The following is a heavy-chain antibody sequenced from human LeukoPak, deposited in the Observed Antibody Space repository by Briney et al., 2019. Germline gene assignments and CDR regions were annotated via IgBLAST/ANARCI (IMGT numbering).Heavy chain of an antibody. CDR2: IRGRAYGGTA. Sequence: GGSLRLSCTASGFTFGDYAMTWVRQAPGKELEWVGFIRGRAYGGTAEYAASVKGRFTLSRDDSKSIAYLQMNSLKIEDTAVYYCTVFDYWGQGTLVTVSS. J-gene: IGHJ4*02. CDR1: GFTFGDYA. V-gene: IGHV3-49*04. CDR3: TVFDY.